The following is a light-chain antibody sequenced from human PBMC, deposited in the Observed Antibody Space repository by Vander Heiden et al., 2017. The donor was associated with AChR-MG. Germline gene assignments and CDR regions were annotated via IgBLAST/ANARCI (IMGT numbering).Light chain of an antibody. CDR2: SAS. Sequence: IVLTQSPGTLSLSPGERATLSCRASQSVSSTYFAWYQQKPGQAPRLLIYSASSRATGIPDRFSGSGSGTDFSLTISRLEPEDFAVYYCQQFDTSPMYTFGQGTKLEIK. V-gene: IGKV3-20*01. CDR1: QSVSSTY. CDR3: QQFDTSPMYT. J-gene: IGKJ2*01.